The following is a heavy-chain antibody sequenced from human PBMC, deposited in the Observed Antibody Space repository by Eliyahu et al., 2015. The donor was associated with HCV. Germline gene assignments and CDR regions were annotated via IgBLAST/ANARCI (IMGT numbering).Heavy chain of an antibody. D-gene: IGHD6-6*01. Sequence: QVQXVQSGAEVKKPGSSVKVSCKASGGTFSSXAISXVXQAPGQGLEWMGGIIPIFGTANYAQKFQGRVTITADESTSTAYMELSSLRSEDTAVYYCARDRPYSSSSTDGGAYYYYGMDVWGQGTTVTVSS. CDR3: ARDRPYSSSSTDGGAYYYYGMDV. CDR1: GGTFSSXA. J-gene: IGHJ6*02. CDR2: IIPIFGTA. V-gene: IGHV1-69*01.